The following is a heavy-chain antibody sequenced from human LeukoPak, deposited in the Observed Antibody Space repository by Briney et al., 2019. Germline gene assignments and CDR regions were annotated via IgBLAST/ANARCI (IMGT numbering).Heavy chain of an antibody. J-gene: IGHJ4*02. Sequence: QSGGSLRLSCAASGFTVSSNYMSWVRQAPGKGLEWVSVIYSGGSTYYADSVKGRFTISRDNSKNTLYLQMNSLRAEDTAVYYCARGTRSSGWPFDYWGQGTLVTVSS. CDR2: IYSGGST. V-gene: IGHV3-66*01. D-gene: IGHD6-19*01. CDR3: ARGTRSSGWPFDY. CDR1: GFTVSSNY.